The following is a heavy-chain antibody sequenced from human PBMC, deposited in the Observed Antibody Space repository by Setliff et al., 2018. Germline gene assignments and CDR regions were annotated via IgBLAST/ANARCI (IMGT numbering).Heavy chain of an antibody. CDR3: SRLVRYCTRTSCQRASGEDY. V-gene: IGHV1-18*01. J-gene: IGHJ4*02. D-gene: IGHD2-2*01. CDR2: ISAYSGNT. Sequence: ASVKVSCKASGYTFTNYAINWVRRAPGQGLEWVGWISAYSGNTYYAQKFQGRVTMTTDTSTATAYLELRSLRSDDTAVYYCSRLVRYCTRTSCQRASGEDYWGQGTLVTVSS. CDR1: GYTFTNYA.